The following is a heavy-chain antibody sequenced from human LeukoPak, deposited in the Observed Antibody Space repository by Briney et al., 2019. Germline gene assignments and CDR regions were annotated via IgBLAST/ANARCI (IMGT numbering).Heavy chain of an antibody. J-gene: IGHJ4*02. CDR2: IRYDGSNK. V-gene: IGHV3-30*02. CDR3: AKDRYFGWLLPLDY. CDR1: GFTFSSYA. D-gene: IGHD3-9*01. Sequence: GSSLRLYCEASGFTFSSYALHWVRQAPGTGLSWVTFIRYDGSNKYYADSVKGRSTISRDNSKNTLYLQMNSLRAEDTAVYYCAKDRYFGWLLPLDYWGQGTLVTVSS.